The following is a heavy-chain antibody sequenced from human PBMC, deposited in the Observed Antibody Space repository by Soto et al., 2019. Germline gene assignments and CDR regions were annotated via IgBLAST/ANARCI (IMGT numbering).Heavy chain of an antibody. V-gene: IGHV4-4*02. D-gene: IGHD3-3*01. J-gene: IGHJ4*02. CDR3: ARDPKARFGVVD. CDR2: IYHSGST. CDR1: SGYISSSNC. Sequence: SETLSLTCAVSSGYISSSNCWRWVRQPPGKGLEWIGEIYHSGSTNYNPSLKSRVTISVDKSKNQFSLKLSSVTAADTAVYYCARDPKARFGVVDWGQGTLVTVS.